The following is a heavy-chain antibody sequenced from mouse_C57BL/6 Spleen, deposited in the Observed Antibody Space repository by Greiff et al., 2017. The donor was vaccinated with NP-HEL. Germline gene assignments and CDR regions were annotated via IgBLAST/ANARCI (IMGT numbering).Heavy chain of an antibody. J-gene: IGHJ2*01. Sequence: VKLQQPGAELVRPGSSVKLSCKASGYTFTSYWMDWVKQRPGQGLEWIGNIYPSDSETHYNQKFKDKATLTVDKSSSTAYMQLSSLTSEDSAVYYCARDYYGSSRDYWGQGTTLTVSS. D-gene: IGHD1-1*01. CDR1: GYTFTSYW. CDR3: ARDYYGSSRDY. V-gene: IGHV1-61*01. CDR2: IYPSDSET.